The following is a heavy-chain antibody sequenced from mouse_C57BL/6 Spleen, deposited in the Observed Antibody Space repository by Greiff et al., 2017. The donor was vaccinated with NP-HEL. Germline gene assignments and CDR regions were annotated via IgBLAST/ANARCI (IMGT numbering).Heavy chain of an antibody. CDR3: ARNTYYGNYPGYFDY. V-gene: IGHV2-9-1*01. J-gene: IGHJ2*01. D-gene: IGHD2-10*01. Sequence: VQLQQSGPGLVAPSQSLSITCTVSGFSLTSYAISWVRQPPGKGLEWLGVIWTGGGTNYNSALKSRLSISKDNSKSQVFLKMNSLQTDDTAWYYCARNTYYGNYPGYFDYWGQGTTLTVSS. CDR1: GFSLTSYA. CDR2: IWTGGGT.